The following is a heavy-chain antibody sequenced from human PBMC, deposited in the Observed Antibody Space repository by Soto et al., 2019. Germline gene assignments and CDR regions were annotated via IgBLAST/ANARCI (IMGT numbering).Heavy chain of an antibody. V-gene: IGHV1-69*13. D-gene: IGHD4-17*01. J-gene: IGHJ6*02. CDR2: IIPIFGTA. CDR1: GGTFSSYA. Sequence: SVKVSCKASGGTFSSYAISWVRQAPGQGLEWMGGIIPIFGTANYAQKFQGRVTITADESTSTAYMELSSLRSEDTAAYYCARNYGDYVAPKYGMDVWGQGTTVTVSS. CDR3: ARNYGDYVAPKYGMDV.